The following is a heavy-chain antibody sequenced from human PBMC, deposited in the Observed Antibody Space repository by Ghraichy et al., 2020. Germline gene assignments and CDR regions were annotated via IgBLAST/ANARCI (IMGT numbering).Heavy chain of an antibody. V-gene: IGHV3-15*01. J-gene: IGHJ6*02. D-gene: IGHD1-1*01. CDR1: GFTFSNAW. CDR2: IKSKTDGGTT. Sequence: GGSLRLSCAASGFTFSNAWMSWVRQAPGKGLEWVGRIKSKTDGGTTDYAAPVKGRFTISRDDSKNTLYLQMNSLKTEDTAVYYCLTGSWWNDVNYYYYGMDVWGQGTTVTVSS. CDR3: LTGSWWNDVNYYYYGMDV.